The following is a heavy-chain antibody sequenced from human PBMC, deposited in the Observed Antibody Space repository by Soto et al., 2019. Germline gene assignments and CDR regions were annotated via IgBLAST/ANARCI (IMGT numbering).Heavy chain of an antibody. J-gene: IGHJ4*02. V-gene: IGHV1-18*04. CDR2: ISAYNGNT. D-gene: IGHD6-19*01. CDR1: GYTFTSYG. CDR3: ARDTVVSSGWYDPFDY. Sequence: QVQLVQSGAEVKKPGASVKVSCKASGYTFTSYGISWVRQAPGQGLEWMGWISAYNGNTNYPQKLQGRVTMTTNTSTSTAYMELTSLRSDDTAVYYCARDTVVSSGWYDPFDYWGQGTLVTVSS.